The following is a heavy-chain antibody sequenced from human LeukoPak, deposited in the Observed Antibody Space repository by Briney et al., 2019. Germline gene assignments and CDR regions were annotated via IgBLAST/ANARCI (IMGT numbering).Heavy chain of an antibody. CDR2: ISSSGSTI. Sequence: PGGSLRLSCAASGFTFSSYEMNWVRQAPGKGLEWVSYISSSGSTIYYADSVKGRFTISRDNAKNSLYLQMNSLRAEDTAVFYGAVSPKLVEVWGKGTTVTVSS. D-gene: IGHD5/OR15-5a*01. J-gene: IGHJ6*04. CDR1: GFTFSSYE. V-gene: IGHV3-48*03. CDR3: AVSPKLVEV.